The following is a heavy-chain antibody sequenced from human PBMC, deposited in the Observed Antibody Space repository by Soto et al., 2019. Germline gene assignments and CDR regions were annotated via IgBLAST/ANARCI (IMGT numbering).Heavy chain of an antibody. Sequence: PGGSLRLSCAASGFTFSSYGMNWVRQAPGKGLEWVAVISYDGSNKYYADSVKGRFTISRDNSKNTLYLQMNSLRAEDTAVYYCAKEEQQLAYYYYYGMDVWGQGTTVTVSS. CDR1: GFTFSSYG. J-gene: IGHJ6*02. V-gene: IGHV3-30*18. CDR3: AKEEQQLAYYYYYGMDV. CDR2: ISYDGSNK. D-gene: IGHD6-13*01.